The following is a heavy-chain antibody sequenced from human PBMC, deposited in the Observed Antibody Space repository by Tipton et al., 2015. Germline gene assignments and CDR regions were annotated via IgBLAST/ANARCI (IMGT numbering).Heavy chain of an antibody. Sequence: GLVKPSEILSLTCNVSGGSVTSGNYYWSWIRQPPGKGLEWIGSIYDSGSTHYNPSLKRRVTISLDTAKNQFSLTLNSVTAANTAVYYCARDLEPGMYVWGQASSLTVSS. CDR1: GGSVTSGNYY. J-gene: IGHJ6*02. D-gene: IGHD5-24*01. CDR3: ARDLEPGMYV. CDR2: IYDSGST. V-gene: IGHV4-61*01.